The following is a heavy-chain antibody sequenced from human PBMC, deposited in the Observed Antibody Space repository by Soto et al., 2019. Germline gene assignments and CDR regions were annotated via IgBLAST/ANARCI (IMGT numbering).Heavy chain of an antibody. CDR1: GYTFTGYY. CDR2: INPNSGGT. J-gene: IGHJ4*02. V-gene: IGHV1-2*04. CDR3: ARATGIQLWLSFDY. D-gene: IGHD5-18*01. Sequence: ASVKVSCKASGYTFTGYYMHWVRQAPGQGLEWMGWINPNSGGTNYAQKFQGWVTMTRDTSISTAYMELSRLRSDDTAVYYCARATGIQLWLSFDYWGQGTLVTVSS.